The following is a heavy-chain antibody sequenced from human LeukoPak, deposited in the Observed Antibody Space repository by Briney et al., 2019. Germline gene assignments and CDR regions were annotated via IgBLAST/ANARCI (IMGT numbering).Heavy chain of an antibody. CDR2: INPSGGST. CDR1: GYTYTSYY. Sequence: ASVKVSCKASGYTYTSYYMHWVRQAPGQGLEWMGIINPSGGSTSYAQKFQGRVTMTRDTSTSTVYMELSSLRSEDTAMYYCARDPGHTAMVLNAFDIWGQGTMVTVSS. J-gene: IGHJ3*02. D-gene: IGHD5-18*01. CDR3: ARDPGHTAMVLNAFDI. V-gene: IGHV1-46*01.